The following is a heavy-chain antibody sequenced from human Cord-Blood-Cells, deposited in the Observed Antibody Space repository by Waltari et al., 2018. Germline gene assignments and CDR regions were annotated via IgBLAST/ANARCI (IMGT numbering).Heavy chain of an antibody. CDR3: ARLTHYDCSSTSCHFYFDY. J-gene: IGHJ4*02. D-gene: IGHD2-2*01. CDR2: IYYSGST. CDR1: GGSISSSSYY. V-gene: IGHV4-39*01. Sequence: QLQLQESGPGLVKPSETLSLTCTVSGGSISSSSYYWGWIRQPPGKGLGWIGSIYYSGSTYYNPSLRSRVTISVDTSKNQFSLKLSSVTAADTAVYYCARLTHYDCSSTSCHFYFDYWGQGTLVTVSS.